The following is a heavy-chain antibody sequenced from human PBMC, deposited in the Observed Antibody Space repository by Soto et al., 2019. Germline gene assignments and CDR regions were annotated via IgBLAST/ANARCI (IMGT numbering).Heavy chain of an antibody. CDR3: AGGQYYFDY. CDR1: GFPFSSYG. Sequence: QVQLVESGGGVVQPGRYLRLSCAASGFPFSSYGMHWVRQAPGKGLEWVAHISYDGSNKHYTDSVKGRFTISRDNSKNMLYLQMSSLRAEDTAVYYCAGGQYYFDYCGQGTRVSVSS. V-gene: IGHV3-30*03. J-gene: IGHJ4*02. CDR2: ISYDGSNK. D-gene: IGHD2-15*01.